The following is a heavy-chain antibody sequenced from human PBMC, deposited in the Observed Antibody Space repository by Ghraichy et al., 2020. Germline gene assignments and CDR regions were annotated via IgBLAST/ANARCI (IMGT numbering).Heavy chain of an antibody. D-gene: IGHD2-15*01. V-gene: IGHV1-18*01. CDR2: ISTSNGKT. Sequence: ASVKVSCEASGYTFRKYGINWVRQAPGQGLEWVGWISTSNGKTDYAQKFQGRVTMTADTSTSRVYMDLRSLRSDDTAVYYCARALVPPVDFIMVEPPINEYFHHWGQGTLVAVSS. CDR3: ARALVPPVDFIMVEPPINEYFHH. J-gene: IGHJ1*01. CDR1: GYTFRKYG.